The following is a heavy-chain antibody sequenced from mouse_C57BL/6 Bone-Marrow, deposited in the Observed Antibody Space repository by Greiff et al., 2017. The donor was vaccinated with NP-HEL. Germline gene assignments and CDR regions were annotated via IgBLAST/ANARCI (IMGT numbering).Heavy chain of an antibody. CDR3: AREGVLRLYAMDY. Sequence: EVKLVESGPGLVKPSQSLSLPCSVTGYSITSGYYWNWIRQFPGNKLEWMGYISYDGSNNYNPSLKNRISITRDTSKNQFFLKLNSVTTEDTATYYCAREGVLRLYAMDYWGQGTSVTVSS. D-gene: IGHD1-1*01. CDR2: ISYDGSN. V-gene: IGHV3-6*01. J-gene: IGHJ4*01. CDR1: GYSITSGYY.